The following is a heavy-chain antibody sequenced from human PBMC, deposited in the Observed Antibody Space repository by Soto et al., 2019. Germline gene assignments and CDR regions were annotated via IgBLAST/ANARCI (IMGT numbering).Heavy chain of an antibody. CDR2: IYYSGST. Sequence: SETLSLTCTVSGGSIISSSYYWGWIRQPPGKGLEWIGSIYYSGSTYYNPSLKSRVTISVDTSKNQLSLKLSSVTAADTAVYYCARVDSSSPSSFYYYGMDVWGQGTTVTVSS. CDR1: GGSIISSSYY. J-gene: IGHJ6*02. V-gene: IGHV4-39*07. D-gene: IGHD6-6*01. CDR3: ARVDSSSPSSFYYYGMDV.